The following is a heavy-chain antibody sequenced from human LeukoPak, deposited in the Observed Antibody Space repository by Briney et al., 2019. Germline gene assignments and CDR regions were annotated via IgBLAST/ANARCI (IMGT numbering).Heavy chain of an antibody. CDR1: GFTFSTYA. CDR2: ISNDGTNK. Sequence: PGGSLRLSCAASGFTFSTYAMHWVRQAPGKGLEWVAVISNDGTNKYYADSVKGRFTISRDNSKNTLYVQMNSLRAEDTAVYYCARDLWGAGGSYSFDYWGQGTLVTVSS. J-gene: IGHJ4*02. D-gene: IGHD1-26*01. CDR3: ARDLWGAGGSYSFDY. V-gene: IGHV3-30*04.